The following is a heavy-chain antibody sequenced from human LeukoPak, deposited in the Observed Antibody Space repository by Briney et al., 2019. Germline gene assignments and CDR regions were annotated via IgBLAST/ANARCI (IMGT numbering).Heavy chain of an antibody. V-gene: IGHV1-69*13. CDR2: IIPIFGTA. CDR3: AREGSSRDIVVVPAADDAFDI. J-gene: IGHJ3*02. D-gene: IGHD2-2*01. Sequence: SVKVSCKASGDTFSSYAISWVRQAPGQGLEWMGGIIPIFGTANYAQKFQGRVTITADESTSTAYMELSSLRSEDTAVYYCAREGSSRDIVVVPAADDAFDIWGQGTMVTVSS. CDR1: GDTFSSYA.